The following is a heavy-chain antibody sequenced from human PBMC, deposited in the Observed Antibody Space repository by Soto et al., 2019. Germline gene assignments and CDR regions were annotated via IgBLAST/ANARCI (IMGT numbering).Heavy chain of an antibody. Sequence: QVQLVQSGAEVKKPGASVKVSCKTSGYTFASSGISWVRQAPGQGLEWMGWISAYKRNTNYAQKIQGRLTMTTDSSTSTAYMELRSLRSDDTAVYYCARVYGSGTQSAFFFDYWGQGTLVTVSS. V-gene: IGHV1-18*04. CDR1: GYTFASSG. CDR2: ISAYKRNT. CDR3: ARVYGSGTQSAFFFDY. J-gene: IGHJ4*02. D-gene: IGHD3-10*01.